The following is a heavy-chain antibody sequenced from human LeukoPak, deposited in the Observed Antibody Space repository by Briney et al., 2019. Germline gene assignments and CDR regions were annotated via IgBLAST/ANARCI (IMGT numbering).Heavy chain of an antibody. CDR2: IYYSGST. J-gene: IGHJ4*02. V-gene: IGHV4-39*07. Sequence: SETLSLTCTVSGGSISSSSYYWGWIRQPPGKGLEWIGSIYYSGSTYYNPSLKSRVTISVDTSKNQFSLKLSSVTAADTAVYYCARAPDYGKSKLDYWGQGTLVTVSS. CDR3: ARAPDYGKSKLDY. D-gene: IGHD4-17*01. CDR1: GGSISSSSYY.